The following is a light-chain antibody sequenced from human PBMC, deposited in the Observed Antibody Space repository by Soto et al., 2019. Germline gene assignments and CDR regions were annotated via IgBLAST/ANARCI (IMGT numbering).Light chain of an antibody. V-gene: IGLV2-14*03. CDR3: LSYRTSSTLL. CDR2: HVS. CDR1: DSDVGDYNY. J-gene: IGLJ2*01. Sequence: QSALTQPASVSGSPGQSISISCTGTDSDVGDYNYVSWYQQHPGKAPKLIIYHVSDRPSGVSNRFSGSKSGNTASLTISGLQTQDEAHYYCLSYRTSSTLLFGGGTKLTVL.